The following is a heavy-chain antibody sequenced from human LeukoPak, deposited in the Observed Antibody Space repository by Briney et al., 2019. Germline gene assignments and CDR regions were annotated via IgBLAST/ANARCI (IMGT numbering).Heavy chain of an antibody. CDR1: GRSIRNYY. CDR2: TSYSGNT. J-gene: IGHJ4*02. D-gene: IGHD6-19*01. Sequence: KPSDTLSLTCTLSGRSIRNYYWSWIRHPPGKGLECIGYTSYSGNTNYNPSLQSRVSISVDMSKNQSSLKVSSVTAADAAVDYCARAGSGWSFDHWGQGALVTVSS. V-gene: IGHV4-59*07. CDR3: ARAGSGWSFDH.